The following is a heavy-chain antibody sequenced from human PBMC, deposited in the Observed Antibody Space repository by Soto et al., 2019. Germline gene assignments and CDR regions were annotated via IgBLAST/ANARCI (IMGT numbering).Heavy chain of an antibody. CDR1: GFTFDDYA. J-gene: IGHJ3*02. CDR2: ISWNSGSI. V-gene: IGHV3-9*01. CDR3: AKDSYSSSI. Sequence: PGGSLRLSCAASGFTFDDYAMHWVRQAPWKGLEWVSGISWNSGSIGYADSVKGRFTISRDNAKNSLYLQMNSLRAEDTAGDYCAKDSYSSSIWGQGTRVNVAS. D-gene: IGHD6-6*01.